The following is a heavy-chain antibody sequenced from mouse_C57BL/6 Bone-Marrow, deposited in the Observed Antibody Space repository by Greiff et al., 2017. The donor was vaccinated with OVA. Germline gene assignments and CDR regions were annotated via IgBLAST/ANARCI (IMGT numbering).Heavy chain of an antibody. D-gene: IGHD3-2*02. V-gene: IGHV1-75*01. CDR1: GYTFTSYW. CDR3: ASRDSSGYDAWFAY. Sequence: VQLQQPGTELVKPGASVKLSCKASGYTFTSYWMHWVKQRPGQGLEWIGWIFPGSGSTYYNEKFKGKATLTVDKSSSTAYMLLSSLTSEDSAVYFCASRDSSGYDAWFAYWGQGTLVTVSA. J-gene: IGHJ3*01. CDR2: IFPGSGST.